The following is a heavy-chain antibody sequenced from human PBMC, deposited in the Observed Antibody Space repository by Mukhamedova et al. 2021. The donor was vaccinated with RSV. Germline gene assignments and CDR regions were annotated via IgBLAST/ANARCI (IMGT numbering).Heavy chain of an antibody. CDR3: AXDRGKYYYYIDV. CDR2: GST. V-gene: IGHV4-30-2*04. Sequence: GSTYYNPSLKSRVTMSADTSKNQFSLNLSSVTAADTAVYYCAXDRGKYYYYIDVWGKGTTVTVSS. J-gene: IGHJ6*03. D-gene: IGHD2/OR15-2a*01.